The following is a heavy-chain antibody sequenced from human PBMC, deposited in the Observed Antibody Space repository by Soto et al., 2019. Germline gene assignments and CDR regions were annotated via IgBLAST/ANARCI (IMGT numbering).Heavy chain of an antibody. CDR1: GFTFSNFG. J-gene: IGHJ4*02. CDR2: IWYDGSNK. CDR3: ARGRYDYSNYYYDY. V-gene: IGHV3-33*01. D-gene: IGHD4-4*01. Sequence: SLRLSCEVSGFTFSNFGMHWVRQAPGKGLEWVAVIWYDGSNKHYADSVKGRFTISRDNSKNTLYLQMNSLRAEDTAMYYCARGRYDYSNYYYDYWGQGMLVTVSS.